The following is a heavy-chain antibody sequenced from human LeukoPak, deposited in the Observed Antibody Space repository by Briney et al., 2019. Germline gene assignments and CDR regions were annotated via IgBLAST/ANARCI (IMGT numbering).Heavy chain of an antibody. CDR1: GFTSSNYG. Sequence: PGRSLRLSCAASGFTSSNYGMHWVRQAPGKGLEWVAVISYDGSNKYYADSVKGRFTISRDNSKNTLYLQMNSLRAEDTAVYYCAKDLREGIPAAASLDYWGQGTLVTVSS. CDR3: AKDLREGIPAAASLDY. CDR2: ISYDGSNK. D-gene: IGHD2-2*01. V-gene: IGHV3-30*18. J-gene: IGHJ4*02.